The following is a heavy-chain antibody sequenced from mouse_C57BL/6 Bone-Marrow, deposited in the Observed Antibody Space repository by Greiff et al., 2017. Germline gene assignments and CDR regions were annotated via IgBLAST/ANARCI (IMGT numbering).Heavy chain of an antibody. CDR2: IDPNSGGT. CDR1: GYTFTSYW. CDR3: ARSVTTKYYYAMDY. J-gene: IGHJ4*01. D-gene: IGHD2-2*01. V-gene: IGHV1-72*01. Sequence: VQLQQPGAELVKPGASVKLSCKASGYTFTSYWMHWVKQRPGRGLEWIGRIDPNSGGTKYNEKFKSKATLTVDKPSSTAYMQLSSLTSEDSAVYDYARSVTTKYYYAMDYWGQGTSDTGSS.